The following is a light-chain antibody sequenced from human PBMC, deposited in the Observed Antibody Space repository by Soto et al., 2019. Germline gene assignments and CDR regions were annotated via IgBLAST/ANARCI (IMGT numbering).Light chain of an antibody. CDR1: QSASSNY. Sequence: EIVLTQSPRTLSLSPGERATLSCMASQSASSNYLAWYQQRPGQAPRVLIYGASSRATGIPDRFSGSGSGTDFTLTISRLEPEDFAVYFCHHYGNSPPNTFGQGTK. CDR3: HHYGNSPPNT. CDR2: GAS. J-gene: IGKJ2*01. V-gene: IGKV3-20*01.